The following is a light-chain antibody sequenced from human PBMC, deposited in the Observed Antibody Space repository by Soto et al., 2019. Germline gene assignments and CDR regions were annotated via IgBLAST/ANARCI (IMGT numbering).Light chain of an antibody. CDR3: QQYKSYSKT. Sequence: DIQMTQSPSTLSASVGDRVTITCRASQSIRSWLAWYQQKPGQAPKLLIYDASSLESGVPSRFSGSGSGTEFTLTISSLQPDDFATYYCQQYKSYSKTFGQGTKVEIK. CDR2: DAS. J-gene: IGKJ1*01. CDR1: QSIRSW. V-gene: IGKV1-5*01.